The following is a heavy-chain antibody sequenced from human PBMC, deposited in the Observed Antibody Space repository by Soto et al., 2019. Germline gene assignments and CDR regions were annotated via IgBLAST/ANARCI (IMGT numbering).Heavy chain of an antibody. Sequence: SETLSLTCTVSGGSISSGGYYWSWIRQHPGKGLEWIGYIYYSGSTYYNPSLKSRVTISVDTSKKQLSLKLSSVTAADSAVYYCARADIFYDILTGYYSREEQYYFDYWGQGTLVTVSS. CDR2: IYYSGST. V-gene: IGHV4-31*03. D-gene: IGHD3-9*01. J-gene: IGHJ4*02. CDR1: GGSISSGGYY. CDR3: ARADIFYDILTGYYSREEQYYFDY.